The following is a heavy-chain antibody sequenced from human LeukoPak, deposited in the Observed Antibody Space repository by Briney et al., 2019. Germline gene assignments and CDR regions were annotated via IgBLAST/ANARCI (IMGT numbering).Heavy chain of an antibody. D-gene: IGHD6-19*01. V-gene: IGHV1-18*01. Sequence: GASVKVSCKASGYTFTSYGISWVRQAPGQGLEWMGWISAYNGNTNYAQKLQGRVTMTTDTSTSTAYMELRSLRSDDTAVYYCARDDLWLPPAPGLDYWGQGTLVTVSS. CDR1: GYTFTSYG. CDR2: ISAYNGNT. J-gene: IGHJ4*02. CDR3: ARDDLWLPPAPGLDY.